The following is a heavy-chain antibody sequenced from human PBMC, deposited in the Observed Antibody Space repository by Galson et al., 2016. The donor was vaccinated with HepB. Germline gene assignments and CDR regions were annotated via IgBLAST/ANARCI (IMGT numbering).Heavy chain of an antibody. Sequence: SLRLSCAASGLTFSDYWMVWVRQVPGKGLQWVASIKQDGSETYYVDSVKGRFTISRDNPKNTLYLQMNSLRAEDTAVYYCARDPGRIAAAGHFDSWGQGTLVTVSS. V-gene: IGHV3-7*03. CDR2: IKQDGSET. J-gene: IGHJ5*01. D-gene: IGHD6-13*01. CDR3: ARDPGRIAAAGHFDS. CDR1: GLTFSDYW.